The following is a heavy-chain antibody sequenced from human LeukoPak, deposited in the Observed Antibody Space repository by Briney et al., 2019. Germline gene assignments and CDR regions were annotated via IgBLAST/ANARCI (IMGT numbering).Heavy chain of an antibody. V-gene: IGHV1-8*01. D-gene: IGHD6-6*01. CDR1: GYTFTSYD. CDR2: MNPNSGNT. J-gene: IGHJ6*03. CDR3: ASGRRIAARSSYYYYMDV. Sequence: ASVEVSCKASGYTFTSYDINWVRQATGQGLEWMGWMNPNSGNTGYAQKFQGRVTMTRNTSISTAYMELSSLRSEDTAVYYCASGRRIAARSSYYYYMDVWGKGTTVTVSS.